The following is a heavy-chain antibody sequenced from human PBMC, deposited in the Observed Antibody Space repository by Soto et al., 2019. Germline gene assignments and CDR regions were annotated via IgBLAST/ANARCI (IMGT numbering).Heavy chain of an antibody. V-gene: IGHV5-51*01. J-gene: IGHJ6*02. CDR1: GYSFTSYW. CDR3: AAGGISPGNYNYYVMDV. CDR2: IYPGDSDT. Sequence: GESLKISCKGSGYSFTSYWIGWVRQMPGKGLEWMGFIYPGDSDTRYSPSFQGQVTISADKSISTAYLQWSSVKASDTAVYYCAAGGISPGNYNYYVMDVWGQGTTVTVSS. D-gene: IGHD3-16*01.